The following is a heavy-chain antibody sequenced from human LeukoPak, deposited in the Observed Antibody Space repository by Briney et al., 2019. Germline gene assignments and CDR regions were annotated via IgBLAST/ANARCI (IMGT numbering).Heavy chain of an antibody. D-gene: IGHD3-22*01. J-gene: IGHJ3*02. CDR2: IFYSGST. V-gene: IGHV4-39*07. Sequence: PSETLFLTCTVSGGSISSSYYYWGWIRPPPGKGLEWIGIIFYSGSTYYGPSLKRRLTLSLDTTKNQFSLMRNSMTAAATAVYYCAKSNGYCLIDSWGRGAIATVSS. CDR1: GGSISSSYYY. CDR3: AKSNGYCLIDS.